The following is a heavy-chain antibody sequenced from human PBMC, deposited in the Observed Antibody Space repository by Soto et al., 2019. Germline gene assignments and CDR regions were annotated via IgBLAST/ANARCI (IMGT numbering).Heavy chain of an antibody. V-gene: IGHV3-30-3*01. J-gene: IGHJ5*02. CDR2: ISYDGSNK. Sequence: RGALLLSCAACVFSFSIYAMDWVRQAPGKGLEWVAVISYDGSNKYYADSVKGRFTISRDNSKNTLYLQMNSLRAEDTAVYYCAREERGYCSGGSCFNWFDPWGQGPLVTVSS. CDR3: AREERGYCSGGSCFNWFDP. D-gene: IGHD2-15*01. CDR1: VFSFSIYA.